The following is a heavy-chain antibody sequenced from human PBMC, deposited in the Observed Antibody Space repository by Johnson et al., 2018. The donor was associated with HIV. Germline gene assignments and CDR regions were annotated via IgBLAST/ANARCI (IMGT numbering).Heavy chain of an antibody. J-gene: IGHJ3*02. CDR1: GFTFSRYW. D-gene: IGHD2-15*01. CDR2: IKQDGSEK. CDR3: ARDKCSGGSCYDDDVFDI. V-gene: IGHV3-7*01. Sequence: VQLVESGGGVVQPGRSLRLSCAASGFTFSRYWMSWVRQAPGKGLEWVANIKQDGSEKYYVESVNGRFTISRDNAKNSLDLQMNSLRAEDTAVYYCARDKCSGGSCYDDDVFDIWGQGTMVTVSS.